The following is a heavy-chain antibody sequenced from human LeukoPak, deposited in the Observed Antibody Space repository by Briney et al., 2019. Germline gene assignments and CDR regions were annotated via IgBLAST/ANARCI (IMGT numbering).Heavy chain of an antibody. CDR2: INHSGST. V-gene: IGHV4-34*01. D-gene: IGHD6-19*01. J-gene: IGHJ4*02. CDR3: VTGQWLVPMSY. CDR1: GGSFSGNY. Sequence: SETLSLTCVVNGGSFSGNYWSWIRQPPGKGLEWIGEINHSGSTNYNPSLKSRVTISVDTSKNQFSLKLSSVTAADTAVYYCVTGQWLVPMSYWGQGILVTVSS.